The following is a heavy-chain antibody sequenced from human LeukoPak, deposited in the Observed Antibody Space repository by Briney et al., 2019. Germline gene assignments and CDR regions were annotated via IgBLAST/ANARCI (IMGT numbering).Heavy chain of an antibody. CDR2: INPNSGGT. CDR1: GYTFTGYY. J-gene: IGHJ4*02. V-gene: IGHV1-2*02. CDR3: VRGGALYYDFWD. Sequence: ASVKVSCKASGYTFTGYYMHWVRQAPGQGLEWMGWINPNSGGTNYAQTFQGRVTMTRDSSISTAYMELNWLGSDDTAVYYCVRGGALYYDFWDWGQGALVTVSS. D-gene: IGHD3-3*01.